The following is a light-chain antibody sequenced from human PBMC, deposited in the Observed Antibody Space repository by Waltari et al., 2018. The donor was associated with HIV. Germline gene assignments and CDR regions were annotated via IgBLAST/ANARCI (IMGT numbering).Light chain of an antibody. CDR2: GTT. J-gene: IGLJ7*01. CDR3: QSYDRSLSGGV. Sequence: QSVLTQPPSVSGAPGQTVTISCTGSRSNIGAGYDIHWYQHLPGRAPKLLIYGTTKRPSGVPDRFSGSQSGTSASLVITGLQAEDEADYYCQSYDRSLSGGVFGGGTRLTVL. V-gene: IGLV1-40*01. CDR1: RSNIGAGYD.